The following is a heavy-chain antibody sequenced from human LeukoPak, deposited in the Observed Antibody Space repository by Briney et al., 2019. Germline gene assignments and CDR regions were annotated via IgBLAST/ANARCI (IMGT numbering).Heavy chain of an antibody. J-gene: IGHJ6*02. CDR1: GGSISSYY. Sequence: PSETLSLTCTVSGGSISSYYWSWIRQSPGKGLEWIGYIYYSGSTNYNPSLKSRVTISVDTSKNQFSLKLSSVTAADTAVYYCARGAEDSYYYYGMDVWGQGTTVTVSS. V-gene: IGHV4-59*01. CDR3: ARGAEDSYYYYGMDV. CDR2: IYYSGST.